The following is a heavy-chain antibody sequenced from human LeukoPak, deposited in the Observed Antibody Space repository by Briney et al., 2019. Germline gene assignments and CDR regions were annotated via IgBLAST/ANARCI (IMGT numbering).Heavy chain of an antibody. V-gene: IGHV4-34*01. CDR2: INHSGST. CDR1: GGSFSGYY. Sequence: SETLSLTCAVNGGSFSGYYWTWIRQSPGKGLEGIGEINHSGSTNYNASLTSRVAISEDTSKTQFSLKMTSVTAADTAVYYCAREGDSSSVGWFDPWGQGTLVTVSS. J-gene: IGHJ5*02. CDR3: AREGDSSSVGWFDP. D-gene: IGHD6-13*01.